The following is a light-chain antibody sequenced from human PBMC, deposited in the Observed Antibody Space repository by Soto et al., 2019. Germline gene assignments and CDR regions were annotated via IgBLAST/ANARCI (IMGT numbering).Light chain of an antibody. CDR3: QQYNSYSWT. Sequence: DIQMTQSPSTLSPSVGDRVTITSLASQSISSWVAWYKKTTGKAPKLMIYKASSLDSGVPSRFSGSGSGTEFTLTISSLQLDDFATYYGQQYNSYSWTFGQGTKVDIK. V-gene: IGKV1-5*03. J-gene: IGKJ1*01. CDR2: KAS. CDR1: QSISSW.